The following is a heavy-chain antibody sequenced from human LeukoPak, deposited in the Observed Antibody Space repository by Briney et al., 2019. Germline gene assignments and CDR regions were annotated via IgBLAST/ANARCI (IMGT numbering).Heavy chain of an antibody. CDR1: GGSISSGDYY. Sequence: SETLSLTCTVSGGSISSGDYYWSWIRQPPGKGLEWIGYIYYSGSTCYNPSLKSRVTISVDKSKNQFSLKLSSVTAADTAVYYCARDRGRGSGGYYRYFDYWGQGTLVTVSS. J-gene: IGHJ4*02. D-gene: IGHD3-10*01. CDR3: ARDRGRGSGGYYRYFDY. CDR2: IYYSGST. V-gene: IGHV4-30-4*08.